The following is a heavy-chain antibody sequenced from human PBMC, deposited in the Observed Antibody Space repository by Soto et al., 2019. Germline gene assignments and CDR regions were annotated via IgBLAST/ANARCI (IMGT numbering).Heavy chain of an antibody. Sequence: QVQLVQSGAEVKKPGASVKVSCKASGYTLTSYGISWVRQAPGQGLEWMGWISAYNGNTNYAQKLQGRVTMTTDTSSSTAYMVLRSMRCDETDVYYYARAHRSSWYAPLGQGRLVTVSS. CDR1: GYTLTSYG. V-gene: IGHV1-18*01. J-gene: IGHJ5*02. D-gene: IGHD6-13*01. CDR3: ARAHRSSWYAP. CDR2: ISAYNGNT.